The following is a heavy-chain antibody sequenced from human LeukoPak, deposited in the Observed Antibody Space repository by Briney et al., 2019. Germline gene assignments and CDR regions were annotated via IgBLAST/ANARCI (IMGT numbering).Heavy chain of an antibody. D-gene: IGHD5-18*01. CDR3: VRVTHSSYSYGYGHGDY. V-gene: IGHV3-64*04. J-gene: IGHJ4*02. Sequence: GGSLRLSCSASGFTYSTYAMNWVRQAPGKGLEYVSAISGNGGSTYHADAVKGRFTISRDNSKNTLYLQMNSLRAEDTAVYYCVRVTHSSYSYGYGHGDYWGQGTLVTVSS. CDR2: ISGNGGST. CDR1: GFTYSTYA.